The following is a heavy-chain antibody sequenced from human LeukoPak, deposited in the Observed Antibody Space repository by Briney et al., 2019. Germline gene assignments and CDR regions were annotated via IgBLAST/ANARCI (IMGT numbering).Heavy chain of an antibody. V-gene: IGHV4-30-2*03. CDR1: GGSISSGSYY. Sequence: SQTLSLTCTVSGGSISSGSYYWSWIRQPAGKGLEWIGSIYYSGNTYYNPSLKSRVTISVDTSKNQFSLKLSSVTAADTAVYYCARIGSHNYYYYMDVWGKGTTVTVSS. CDR3: ARIGSHNYYYYMDV. J-gene: IGHJ6*03. CDR2: IYYSGNT.